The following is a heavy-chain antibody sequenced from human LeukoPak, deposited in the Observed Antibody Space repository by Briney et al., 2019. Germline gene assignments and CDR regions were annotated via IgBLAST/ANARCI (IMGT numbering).Heavy chain of an antibody. Sequence: SETLSLTCTVSGGSLRSFYWNWVRQPAGRGPEWIGRISDGGNTDHNPSPRSRVSMSVDTSKDQFSLKLTSMTAADTATYYCARDKGGGYFDYWGLGTPVTVSS. D-gene: IGHD3-16*01. CDR2: ISDGGNT. CDR3: ARDKGGGYFDY. V-gene: IGHV4-4*07. J-gene: IGHJ4*02. CDR1: GGSLRSFY.